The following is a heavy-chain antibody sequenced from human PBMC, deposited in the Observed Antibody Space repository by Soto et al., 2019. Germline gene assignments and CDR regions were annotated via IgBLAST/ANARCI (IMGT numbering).Heavy chain of an antibody. Sequence: DLEWLAHIFSNDEKSYSTSLKSRLTISKDTSKSQVVLTMTNMDPVDTATYYCALIPETGSGYWGQGTLVTVSS. D-gene: IGHD6-19*01. CDR2: IFSNDEK. CDR3: ALIPETGSGY. V-gene: IGHV2-26*01. J-gene: IGHJ4*02.